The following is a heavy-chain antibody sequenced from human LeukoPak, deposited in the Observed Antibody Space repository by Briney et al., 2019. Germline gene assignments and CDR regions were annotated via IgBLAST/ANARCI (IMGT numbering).Heavy chain of an antibody. Sequence: GGSMRPSCAASGFTFSSYGTHWDRQAPGKGLEWVAFIRYDGSNKYYADSVKGRFTISRDNSKNTLYLQMNSLRAEDTAVYYCAKAMVRGIDYWGQGTLVTVSS. D-gene: IGHD3-10*01. CDR2: IRYDGSNK. V-gene: IGHV3-30*02. J-gene: IGHJ4*02. CDR1: GFTFSSYG. CDR3: AKAMVRGIDY.